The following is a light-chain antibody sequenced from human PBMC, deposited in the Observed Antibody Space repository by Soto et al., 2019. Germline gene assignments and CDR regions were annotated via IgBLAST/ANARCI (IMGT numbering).Light chain of an antibody. Sequence: QSVLTQPHSASGSPGQSVTISCTGTSSDVGGYNYVSWYQQHPGKAPKLMIYEVSKRPSGVPDRFSGSMSGNTASLTVSGLQAEDEADYYCISYAGSNTVVFGGGTKLTVL. CDR3: ISYAGSNTVV. J-gene: IGLJ2*01. CDR2: EVS. V-gene: IGLV2-8*01. CDR1: SSDVGGYNY.